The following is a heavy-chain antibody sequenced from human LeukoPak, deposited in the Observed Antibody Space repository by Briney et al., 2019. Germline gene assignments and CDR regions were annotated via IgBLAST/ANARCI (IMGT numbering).Heavy chain of an antibody. J-gene: IGHJ6*03. CDR3: AKDSGGGYYNYYYYYYMDV. Sequence: GGSLRLSCAASGFTFVSYAMSWVRQAPGKGLEWLSAISGSGGSTYYADSVKGRFTVSRDNSKNTLYLQMNSLRAEDTAVYYCAKDSGGGYYNYYYYYYMDVWGKGTTVTVSS. CDR1: GFTFVSYA. CDR2: ISGSGGST. V-gene: IGHV3-23*01. D-gene: IGHD3-9*01.